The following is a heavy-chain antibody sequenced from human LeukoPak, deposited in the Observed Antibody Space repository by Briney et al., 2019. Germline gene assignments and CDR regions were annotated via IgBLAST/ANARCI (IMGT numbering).Heavy chain of an antibody. V-gene: IGHV3-23*01. CDR2: ISGSGTNT. D-gene: IGHD5-18*01. J-gene: IGHJ4*02. Sequence: GGSLRLSCAASGFTFSSYAMNWVRQAPGKGLEWVSGISGSGTNTYYADSVKGRFTISRDNSKNTLYMQMNSLRAEDTAVYYCAKGDKPVVAMVKFDYWGQGTLVTVSS. CDR3: AKGDKPVVAMVKFDY. CDR1: GFTFSSYA.